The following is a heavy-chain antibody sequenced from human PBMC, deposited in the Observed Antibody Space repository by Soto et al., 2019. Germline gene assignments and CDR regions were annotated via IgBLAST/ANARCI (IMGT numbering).Heavy chain of an antibody. V-gene: IGHV1-69*01. CDR1: GGTFSSYA. D-gene: IGHD6-6*01. CDR2: IIPIFGTA. J-gene: IGHJ3*02. CDR3: ARAYYRRAARTRDPRHDAFDI. Sequence: QVQLVQSGAEVKKPGSSVKVSCKASGGTFSSYAISWVRQAPGQGLEWMGGIIPIFGTANYAQKFQGRVKITADESTRTAYMELSSLRSEDTAVYYCARAYYRRAARTRDPRHDAFDIWGQGTMVTVSS.